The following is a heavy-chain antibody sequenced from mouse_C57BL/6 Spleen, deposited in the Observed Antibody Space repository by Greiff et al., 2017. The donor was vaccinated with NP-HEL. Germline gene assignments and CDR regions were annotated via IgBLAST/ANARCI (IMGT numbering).Heavy chain of an antibody. CDR1: GFTFSSYT. CDR2: ISGGGGNT. V-gene: IGHV5-9*01. CDR3: ARWYYGSSYGWYFDV. J-gene: IGHJ1*03. D-gene: IGHD1-1*01. Sequence: EVKLMESGGGLVKPGGSLKLSCAASGFTFSSYTMSWVRQTPEKRLEWVATISGGGGNTYYPDSVKGRFTISRDNAKNTLYLQMSSLRSEDTALYYCARWYYGSSYGWYFDVWGTGTTVTVSS.